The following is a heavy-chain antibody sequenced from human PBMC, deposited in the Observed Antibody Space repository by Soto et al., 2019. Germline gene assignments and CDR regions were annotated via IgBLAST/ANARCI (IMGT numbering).Heavy chain of an antibody. Sequence: GGSLRLSCAASGFTVSSNYMSWVRQAPGKGLEWVSVIYSGGSTYYADSVKGRFTISRDNSKNTLYLQMNSLRAEDTAVYYCARGGAGRLLWFGESRYGMDVWGQGTTVTVSS. CDR1: GFTVSSNY. D-gene: IGHD3-10*01. V-gene: IGHV3-53*01. J-gene: IGHJ6*02. CDR2: IYSGGST. CDR3: ARGGAGRLLWFGESRYGMDV.